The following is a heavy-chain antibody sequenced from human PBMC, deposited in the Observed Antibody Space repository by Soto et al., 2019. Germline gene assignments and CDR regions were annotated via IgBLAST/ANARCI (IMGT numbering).Heavy chain of an antibody. CDR1: GFTFSNYD. CDR3: ARGRLISLYYFDY. CDR2: IGTAGDT. V-gene: IGHV3-13*01. J-gene: IGHJ4*02. Sequence: GGSLRLSCAASGFTFSNYDMHWVRQVTGKGLEWVSTIGTAGDTYYPGSVKGRFTISRENAENSLYLQMNSLRAEDTAVYYCARGRLISLYYFDYWGQGTLVTVS. D-gene: IGHD2-15*01.